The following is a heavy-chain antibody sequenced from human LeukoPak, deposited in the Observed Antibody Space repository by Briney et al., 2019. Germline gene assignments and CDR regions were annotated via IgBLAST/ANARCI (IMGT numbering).Heavy chain of an antibody. D-gene: IGHD3-22*01. J-gene: IGHJ4*02. CDR2: IWYDGSNK. V-gene: IGHV3-33*08. Sequence: GGSLRLSCAASGFTFSDYGMHWVRQAPGKGLEWVAVIWYDGSNKYYADSVKGRFTISRDNSKNTLYLQMNSLRAEDTAVYYCARDRPPYLYYYDSSGYQDFDYWGQGTLVTVSS. CDR1: GFTFSDYG. CDR3: ARDRPPYLYYYDSSGYQDFDY.